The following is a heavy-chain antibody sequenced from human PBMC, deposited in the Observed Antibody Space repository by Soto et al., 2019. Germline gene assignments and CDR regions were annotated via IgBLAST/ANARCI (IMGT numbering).Heavy chain of an antibody. V-gene: IGHV4-59*08. CDR3: ARVITDQLVRVGEAFDI. CDR2: IYYSGST. CDR1: GGSISSYY. D-gene: IGHD6-13*01. J-gene: IGHJ3*02. Sequence: PSETLSLTCTVSGGSISSYYWSWIRQPPGKGLEWIGYIYYSGSTNYNPSLKSRVTISVDTSKNQFSLKLSSVTAADTAVYYCARVITDQLVRVGEAFDIWGQGTMVTVSS.